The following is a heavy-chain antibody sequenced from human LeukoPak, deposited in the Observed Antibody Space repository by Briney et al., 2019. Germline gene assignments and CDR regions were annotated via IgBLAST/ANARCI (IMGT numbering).Heavy chain of an antibody. Sequence: GGSLRLSCAASGFTFSSYAMSWVRQASGKGLEWVGRIRSKLNNYATAHAASVKDRFTISRDDSKNMAYLQMNSLRTEDTAVYYCTSSYYSDTSDYSFDHWGQGTLVAVSS. CDR3: TSSYYSDTSDYSFDH. CDR1: GFTFSSYA. D-gene: IGHD3-22*01. CDR2: IRSKLNNYAT. J-gene: IGHJ4*02. V-gene: IGHV3-73*01.